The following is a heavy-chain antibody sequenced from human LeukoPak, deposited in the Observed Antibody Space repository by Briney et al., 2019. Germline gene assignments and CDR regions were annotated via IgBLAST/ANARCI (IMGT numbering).Heavy chain of an antibody. CDR2: TNPNSGNT. V-gene: IGHV1-8*03. Sequence: ASVKVSCKASGYTFTSYDINWVRQATGQGLEWMGWTNPNSGNTGYAQKFQGRVTITRNTSISTAYMELGSLRSEDTAVYYCARNWNSGSYYEGDAFDIWGQGTMVTVSS. J-gene: IGHJ3*02. CDR3: ARNWNSGSYYEGDAFDI. D-gene: IGHD1-26*01. CDR1: GYTFTSYD.